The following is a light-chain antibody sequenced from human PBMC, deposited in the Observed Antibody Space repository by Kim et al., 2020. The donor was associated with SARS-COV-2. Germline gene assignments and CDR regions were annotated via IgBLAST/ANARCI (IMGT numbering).Light chain of an antibody. V-gene: IGKV1-33*01. J-gene: IGKJ5*01. Sequence: ASVGDRVTITCRASQDISNVLRWFQQKPGRAPNLLIYDGSNLETGVPSRFSGSGSGTEFTLTINSLQPEDIATYYCQQYNTLPVTFGQGTRLEIK. CDR1: QDISNV. CDR3: QQYNTLPVT. CDR2: DGS.